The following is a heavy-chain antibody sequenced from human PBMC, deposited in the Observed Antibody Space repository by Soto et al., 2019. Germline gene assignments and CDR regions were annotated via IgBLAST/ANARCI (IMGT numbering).Heavy chain of an antibody. V-gene: IGHV4-31*03. CDR1: GGSISSGGYY. Sequence: PSETLSLTCTVSGGSISSGGYYWSWIRQHPGKGLDWIGYIYYSGSTYYNPSLKSRVTISVEKSKNQFSLKLSSVTAADTSVYYCARDRGSDSSGSLCWFDPLGPAALVTLSS. CDR3: ARDRGSDSSGSLCWFDP. CDR2: IYYSGST. J-gene: IGHJ5*02. D-gene: IGHD3-22*01.